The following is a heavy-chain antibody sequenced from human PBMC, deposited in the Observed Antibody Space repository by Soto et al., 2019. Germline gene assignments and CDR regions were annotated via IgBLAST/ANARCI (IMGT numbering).Heavy chain of an antibody. V-gene: IGHV1-3*01. D-gene: IGHD3-3*01. CDR1: GYTFTSYV. CDR3: ARGVDFWSGHFDY. CDR2: INAGNGNT. Sequence: GSSVKVSCKASGYTFTSYVMHWVRQAPGQRLEWMGWINAGNGNTKYSQKFQGRVTITRDTSASTAYMELSSLRSEDTAVYYCARGVDFWSGHFDYWGQGTLVTVSS. J-gene: IGHJ4*02.